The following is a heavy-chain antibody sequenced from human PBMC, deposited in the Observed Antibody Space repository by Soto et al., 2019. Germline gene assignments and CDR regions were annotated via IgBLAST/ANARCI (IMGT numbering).Heavy chain of an antibody. CDR1: GGSISSYY. J-gene: IGHJ4*02. CDR2: VYYNGNT. CDR3: ASHSSGWYKPYFDY. D-gene: IGHD6-19*01. V-gene: IGHV4-59*01. Sequence: SGTLSLTCTVSGGSISSYYRGWIRQPPGKELEWIGYVYYNGNTNYNPSLKSRVTISVDTSKNQFSLELSSVTAADTAVYHCASHSSGWYKPYFDYWGQGTLVTVSS.